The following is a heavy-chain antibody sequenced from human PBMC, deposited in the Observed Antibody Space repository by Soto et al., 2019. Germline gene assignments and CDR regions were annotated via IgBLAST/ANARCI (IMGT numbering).Heavy chain of an antibody. D-gene: IGHD3-10*01. V-gene: IGHV4-59*08. CDR2: IYYSGST. Sequence: QVQLQESGPGLVKPSETLSLTCTVSGGSISSYYWSWIRQPPGKGLEWIGYIYYSGSTNYNPSLTSRVTISVDTSKNQFSLNLSSVTAADTAVYYCARQSVGPYGSGSYFDYWGQGTLVTVSS. CDR3: ARQSVGPYGSGSYFDY. CDR1: GGSISSYY. J-gene: IGHJ4*02.